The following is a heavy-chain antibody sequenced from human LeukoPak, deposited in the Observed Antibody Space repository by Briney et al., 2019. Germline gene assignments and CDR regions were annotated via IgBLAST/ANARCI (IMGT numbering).Heavy chain of an antibody. Sequence: GGSLRLSCGAPGFSFSYYWMSWARQAPGKGLEWVARVKGDGSEKSYVDSVKGRFTISRDNAKNSLFLQMDNLRADDTAVYYCARGGSVMFDQWGQGTQVTVSS. V-gene: IGHV3-7*03. CDR3: ARGGSVMFDQ. CDR1: GFSFSYYW. D-gene: IGHD1-26*01. J-gene: IGHJ4*02. CDR2: VKGDGSEK.